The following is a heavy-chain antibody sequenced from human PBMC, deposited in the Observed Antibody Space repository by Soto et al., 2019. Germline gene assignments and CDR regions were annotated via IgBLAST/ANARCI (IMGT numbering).Heavy chain of an antibody. V-gene: IGHV3-48*03. CDR3: VRYCSSTLCNGVATRTFDY. CDR2: ISSSGNTV. J-gene: IGHJ4*02. Sequence: LRLSCATSRFGFSTYEMIWGRQAPGKGLEWVSYISSSGNTVYYADSVKGRFTISRDNTRNSLYLQMNSLRDEDTALYYCVRYCSSTLCNGVATRTFDYWGQGTLVTVSS. D-gene: IGHD2-2*01. CDR1: RFGFSTYE.